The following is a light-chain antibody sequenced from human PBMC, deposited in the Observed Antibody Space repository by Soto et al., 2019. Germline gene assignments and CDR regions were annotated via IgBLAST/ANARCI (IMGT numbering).Light chain of an antibody. J-gene: IGKJ4*02. CDR2: AAS. CDR3: QRGYSDPPLS. Sequence: DVPLTQSPSSLSASVGDRVTITCRASQSVTTYLNWYQQKPGKAPKLLISAASSLRDGVPSRFSGSGSGTVFTLSINSLHPEDFATYYCQRGYSDPPLSFGGGT. CDR1: QSVTTY. V-gene: IGKV1-39*01.